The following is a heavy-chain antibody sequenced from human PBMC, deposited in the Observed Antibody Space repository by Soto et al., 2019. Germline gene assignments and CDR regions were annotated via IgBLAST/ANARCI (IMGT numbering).Heavy chain of an antibody. J-gene: IGHJ5*02. CDR2: IYYSGST. CDR1: GGSISSGDYY. D-gene: IGHD3-3*01. Sequence: KASETLSLTCTVSGGSISSGDYYWSWIRQPPGKDLEWIGYIYYSGSTYYNPSLKSRVTISVDTSKNQFSLKLSSVTAADTAVHYCARVPFRITIFGVVIIRPNWFDPWGQGTLVTVSS. V-gene: IGHV4-30-4*01. CDR3: ARVPFRITIFGVVIIRPNWFDP.